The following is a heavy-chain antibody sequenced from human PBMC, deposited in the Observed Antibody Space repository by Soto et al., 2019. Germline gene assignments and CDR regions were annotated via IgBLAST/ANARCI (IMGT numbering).Heavy chain of an antibody. V-gene: IGHV5-51*01. CDR3: ARLLAEYSASVGP. D-gene: IGHD6-6*01. CDR1: GYSFASYW. Sequence: PGESLKISCKGSGYSFASYWIGWVRQMPGKGLEWMGIIHPGDSDTRYSPSFRGQVTISADKSASRAYLQWSSLEASDTAIYYCARLLAEYSASVGPWGQGTLVTSPQ. CDR2: IHPGDSDT. J-gene: IGHJ5*02.